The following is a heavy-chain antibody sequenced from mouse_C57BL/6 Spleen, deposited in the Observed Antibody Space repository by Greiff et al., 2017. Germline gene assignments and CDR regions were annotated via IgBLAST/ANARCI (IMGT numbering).Heavy chain of an antibody. CDR2: IYPRSGNT. CDR3: ASSDGYYY. CDR1: GYTFTSYG. Sequence: VKLMESGAELARPGASVKLSCKASGYTFTSYGISWVKQRTGQGLEWIGEIYPRSGNTYYNEKFKGKATLTADKSSSTAYMELRSLTSEDSAVYFCASSDGYYYWGQGTTLTVSS. D-gene: IGHD2-3*01. J-gene: IGHJ2*01. V-gene: IGHV1-81*01.